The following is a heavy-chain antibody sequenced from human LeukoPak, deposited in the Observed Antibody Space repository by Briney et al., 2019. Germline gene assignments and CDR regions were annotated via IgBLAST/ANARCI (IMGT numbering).Heavy chain of an antibody. CDR2: INHSGST. CDR1: GGSFSGYY. J-gene: IGHJ4*02. V-gene: IGHV4-34*01. CDR3: ARGLPRRYYYDSSGYASHPYFDY. D-gene: IGHD3-22*01. Sequence: SETLSLTCAVYGGSFSGYYWSWIRQPPGKGLEWIGEINHSGSTNYNPSLKSRVTISVDTSKNQFSLELSSVTAADTAVYYCARGLPRRYYYDSSGYASHPYFDYWGQGTLVTVSS.